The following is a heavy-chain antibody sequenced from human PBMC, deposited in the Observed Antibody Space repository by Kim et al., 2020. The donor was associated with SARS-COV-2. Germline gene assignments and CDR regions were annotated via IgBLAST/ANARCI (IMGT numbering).Heavy chain of an antibody. CDR3: ARVALGIVGATRDY. J-gene: IGHJ4*02. Sequence: GGSLRLSCAASGFTVSSNYMSWVRQAPGKGLEWVSVIYSGGSTYYADSVKGRFTISRDNSKNTLYLQMNSLRAEDTAVYYCARVALGIVGATRDYWGQGTLVTVSS. CDR1: GFTVSSNY. CDR2: IYSGGST. V-gene: IGHV3-66*01. D-gene: IGHD1-26*01.